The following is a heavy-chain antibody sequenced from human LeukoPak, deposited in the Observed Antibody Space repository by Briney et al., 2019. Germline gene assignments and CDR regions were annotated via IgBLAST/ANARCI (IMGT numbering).Heavy chain of an antibody. J-gene: IGHJ6*03. CDR2: IYTSGST. V-gene: IGHV4-61*02. Sequence: SQTLSLTCTVSGGSISSGSYYWSWLRQPAGKGLEWIGRIYTSGSTNYNPSLKSRVTISVDTSKNQFSLKLSSVTAADTAVYYCARSWPHQAIFDDYYYMDVWGKGPTVTVSS. D-gene: IGHD3-3*01. CDR3: ARSWPHQAIFDDYYYMDV. CDR1: GGSISSGSYY.